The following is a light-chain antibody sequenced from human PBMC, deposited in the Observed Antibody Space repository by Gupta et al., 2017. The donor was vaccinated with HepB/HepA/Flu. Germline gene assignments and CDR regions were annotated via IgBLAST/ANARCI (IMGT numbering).Light chain of an antibody. CDR2: YND. Sequence: QSVLTQSTSVSGPPGQRVTISCSGSSSNVGRNNVNWYQQLPGTAPKLLIYYNDERPSGVPDRISGSKYGTSASVAISGLQAGDEADYYCAASDTSSNVVVFGGGTKLTVL. J-gene: IGLJ2*01. CDR1: SSNVGRNN. V-gene: IGLV1-44*01. CDR3: AASDTSSNVVV.